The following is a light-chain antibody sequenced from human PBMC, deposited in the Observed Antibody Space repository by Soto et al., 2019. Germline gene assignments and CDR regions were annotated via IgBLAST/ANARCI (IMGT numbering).Light chain of an antibody. J-gene: IGKJ1*01. CDR3: QHYGSPPPT. CDR1: PSVVSTY. CDR2: GAS. V-gene: IGKV3-20*01. Sequence: EVVLTQSPDTLSLSPGERATLSCRASPSVVSTYLGWYQQRPGQAPRLLISGASSRATGIPDRFSGSGSGADFTLTISRLEPEDFAVYYCQHYGSPPPTFGQGTKVDIK.